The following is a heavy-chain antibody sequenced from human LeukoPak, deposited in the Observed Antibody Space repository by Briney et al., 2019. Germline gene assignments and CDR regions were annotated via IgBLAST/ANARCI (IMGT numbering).Heavy chain of an antibody. CDR1: GFTFTTCA. D-gene: IGHD4-23*01. V-gene: IGHV3-30*02. Sequence: GGSLRLSCAASGFTFTTCAMHWVRQAPGKGLEGVTYIRYDGNNKNYADSVKGRFTISRDNSKDMLYLQMNSLRPEDKDVYYCAKGDDYGANTRLPKYNWFDTWGQGTLVTVSS. CDR3: AKGDDYGANTRLPKYNWFDT. J-gene: IGHJ5*02. CDR2: IRYDGNNK.